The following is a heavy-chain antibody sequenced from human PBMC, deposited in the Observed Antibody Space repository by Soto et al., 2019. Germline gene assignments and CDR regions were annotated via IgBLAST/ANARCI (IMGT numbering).Heavy chain of an antibody. CDR1: GYTFAGYY. CDR3: ATGFWSGPIAHYFDY. J-gene: IGHJ4*01. V-gene: IGHV1-2*04. CDR2: INPNTGDT. Sequence: SVKVSCKASGYTFAGYYIHWVRQAPGQGLEWMGWINPNTGDTKYAQQFQGWVTMTRDTSTTTAYMEVRRLRSEDTAVYYCATGFWSGPIAHYFDYWGQGTLVTVYS. D-gene: IGHD3-3*01.